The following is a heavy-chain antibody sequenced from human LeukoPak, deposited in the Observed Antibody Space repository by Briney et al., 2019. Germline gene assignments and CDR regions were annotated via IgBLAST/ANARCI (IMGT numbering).Heavy chain of an antibody. Sequence: GRSLRLSCAASGFTFDDYAMHWVRQAPGKGREWVSGISWNSGSIGYADSVKGRFTISRDNAKNSLYLQMNSLRAEDTALYYCAKDTIFGMVIGAFDIWGQGTMVTVSS. J-gene: IGHJ3*02. CDR1: GFTFDDYA. D-gene: IGHD3-3*01. CDR3: AKDTIFGMVIGAFDI. V-gene: IGHV3-9*01. CDR2: ISWNSGSI.